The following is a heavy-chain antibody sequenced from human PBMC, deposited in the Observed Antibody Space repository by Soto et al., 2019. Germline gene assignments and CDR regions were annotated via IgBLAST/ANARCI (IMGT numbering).Heavy chain of an antibody. Sequence: EVQLLESGGGLVQPGGSLRLSCAASGFTFSSYAMSWVRQAPGKGLEWVSAISGSAATTFYADSVKGRFTVSRDNSKNTRYLQMNSLRAEDTAVYYCARGPRYCSGYSCDYYMDVWGKGTTVTVSS. V-gene: IGHV3-23*01. D-gene: IGHD2-15*01. CDR1: GFTFSSYA. J-gene: IGHJ6*03. CDR2: ISGSAATT. CDR3: ARGPRYCSGYSCDYYMDV.